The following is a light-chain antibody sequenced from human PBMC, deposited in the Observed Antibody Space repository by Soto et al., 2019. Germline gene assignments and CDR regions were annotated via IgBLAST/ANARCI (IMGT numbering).Light chain of an antibody. V-gene: IGKV1-12*01. CDR1: QSISAS. Sequence: DIQMTQSPSSVSASVGDRVTITCRASQSISASLAWYQQKPGTVPNLLIFAASSLQSGVPSRFSGSGAGTEFTLSITSLQPEDFGTYYCQQGDSLPIAFGQGTRLEIK. J-gene: IGKJ5*01. CDR2: AAS. CDR3: QQGDSLPIA.